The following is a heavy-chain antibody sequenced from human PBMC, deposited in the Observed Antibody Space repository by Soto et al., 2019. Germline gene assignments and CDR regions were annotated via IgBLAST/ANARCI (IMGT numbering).Heavy chain of an antibody. D-gene: IGHD2-15*01. CDR2: TRNKANSYNT. V-gene: IGHV3-72*01. CDR1: GFTLSENY. Sequence: EVQLVESGGGLVQPGGSLRLSCAVSGFTLSENYVDWVRQAPGKGLEWVGRTRNKANSYNTEYAASVKGRFTISRDDSKSSVALQMNSLKTEDTAVYYCARVLVAGYYVYGMDVWGPGTTVTVSS. CDR3: ARVLVAGYYVYGMDV. J-gene: IGHJ6*02.